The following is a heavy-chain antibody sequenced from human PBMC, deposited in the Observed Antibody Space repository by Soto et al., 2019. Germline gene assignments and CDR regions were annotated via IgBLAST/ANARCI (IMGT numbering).Heavy chain of an antibody. J-gene: IGHJ4*02. D-gene: IGHD1-26*01. CDR1: GFTFDDYA. V-gene: IGHV3-9*01. CDR3: AKEVGATSPGSFDY. CDR2: ITSNYRSI. Sequence: HPGGSLRLSCAASGFTFDDYAMHWVRQAPGKGLEWISGITSNYRSIGYADSVKGRFTISRDNAKNSLYLQMNSLRAEDTALYYCAKEVGATSPGSFDYWGQGTLVTVSS.